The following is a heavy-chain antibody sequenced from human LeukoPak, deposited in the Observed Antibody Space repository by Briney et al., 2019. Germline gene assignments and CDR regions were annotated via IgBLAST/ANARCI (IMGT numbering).Heavy chain of an antibody. D-gene: IGHD2-2*01. CDR3: ATLRLPAATTKAFDY. CDR1: GFTFSSYG. J-gene: IGHJ4*02. Sequence: GGSLRLSCAASGFTFSSYGMHWVRQAPGKGLEWVAFIRYDGSNKYYADSVKGRFTISRDNSKNTLYLQTNSLRAEDTAVYYCATLRLPAATTKAFDYWGQGTLVTVSS. CDR2: IRYDGSNK. V-gene: IGHV3-30*02.